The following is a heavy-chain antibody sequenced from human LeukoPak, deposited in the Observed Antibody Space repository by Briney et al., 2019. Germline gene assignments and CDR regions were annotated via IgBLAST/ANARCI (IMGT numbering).Heavy chain of an antibody. CDR2: ITGSGSGT. CDR1: GFAFGTYA. J-gene: IGHJ4*02. Sequence: PGGSLRLSCAGSGFAFGTYAMSWVRQAPGKGLEWVSGITGSGSGTYYADSVKGRFTISRDNSKNTLFLQMHSLSAEDTAVFYCARGGGYSGYLFYFDSWGQGTLVSVSS. D-gene: IGHD5-12*01. V-gene: IGHV3-23*01. CDR3: ARGGGYSGYLFYFDS.